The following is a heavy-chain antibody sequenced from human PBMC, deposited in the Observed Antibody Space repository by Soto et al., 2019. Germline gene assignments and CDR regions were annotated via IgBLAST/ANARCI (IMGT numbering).Heavy chain of an antibody. CDR3: ARDQNDYVWGSYRRY. V-gene: IGHV1-18*01. CDR2: ISAYNGNT. J-gene: IGHJ4*02. D-gene: IGHD3-16*02. Sequence: QVQLVQSGAEVKKPGASVRVSCKASGYTFNTYGISWVRQAPGQGLEWMGWISAYNGNTNYAQKIEGRVTMTTATSKSTGYMELRRLRSDDTAVYYCARDQNDYVWGSYRRYWVQGTLVTVSS. CDR1: GYTFNTYG.